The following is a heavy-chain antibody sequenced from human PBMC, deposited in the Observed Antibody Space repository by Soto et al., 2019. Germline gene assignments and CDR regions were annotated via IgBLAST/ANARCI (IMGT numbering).Heavy chain of an antibody. D-gene: IGHD2-2*01. CDR1: GFTFSFYG. CDR2: VWYDGSNK. CDR3: ARAGLEAAAYAMDV. Sequence: QVQLVESGGGVVQPGRSLRLTCATSGFTFSFYGIHWVRQAPGKGLEWVAAVWYDGSNKNYVDSGKGRFTISSDSSTNTVSLQMNSLRAEDTAVYYCARAGLEAAAYAMDVWGQGTTVTVSS. J-gene: IGHJ6*02. V-gene: IGHV3-33*01.